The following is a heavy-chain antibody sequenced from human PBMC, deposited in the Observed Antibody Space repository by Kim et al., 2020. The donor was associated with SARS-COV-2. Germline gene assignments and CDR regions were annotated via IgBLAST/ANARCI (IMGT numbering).Heavy chain of an antibody. D-gene: IGHD2-2*01. Sequence: GGSLRLSCAASGFTFSSYGMHWVRQAPGKGLEWVAVIWYDGSNKYYADSVKGRFTISRDNSKNTLYLQMNSLRAEDTAVYYCARTVVPATATQGAGAFDIWGQGTMVTVSS. J-gene: IGHJ3*02. CDR3: ARTVVPATATQGAGAFDI. CDR2: IWYDGSNK. V-gene: IGHV3-33*01. CDR1: GFTFSSYG.